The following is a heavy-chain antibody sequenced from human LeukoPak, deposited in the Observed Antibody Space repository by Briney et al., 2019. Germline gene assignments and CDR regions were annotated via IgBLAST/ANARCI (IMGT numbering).Heavy chain of an antibody. D-gene: IGHD3-22*01. J-gene: IGHJ4*02. CDR3: ARGADYYDSSGYQGNYFDY. CDR1: GYTFTVYY. CDR2: INPNSGGT. Sequence: ASVKVSCKASGYTFTVYYMHWVRQAPGQGLEWMGWINPNSGGTNYAQKFQGRVTMTRDTSISTAYMELSRLRSDDTAVYYCARGADYYDSSGYQGNYFDYWGQGTLVTVSS. V-gene: IGHV1-2*02.